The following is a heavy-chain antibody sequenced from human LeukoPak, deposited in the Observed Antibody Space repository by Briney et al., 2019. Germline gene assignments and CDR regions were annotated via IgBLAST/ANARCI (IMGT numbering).Heavy chain of an antibody. Sequence: GGSLRLSCAASGFTFSSYAMSWVRQAPGKGLEWVSAISGSGGSTYYADSVKGRFTISRDNAKNSLYLQMNSLRAEDTALYYCAKDRDYYGMDVWGQGTTVTVSS. CDR1: GFTFSSYA. V-gene: IGHV3-23*01. CDR2: ISGSGGST. CDR3: AKDRDYYGMDV. J-gene: IGHJ6*02.